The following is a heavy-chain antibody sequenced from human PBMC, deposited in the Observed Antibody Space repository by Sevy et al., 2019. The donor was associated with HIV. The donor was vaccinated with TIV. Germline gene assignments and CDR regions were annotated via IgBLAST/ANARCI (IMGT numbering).Heavy chain of an antibody. J-gene: IGHJ3*01. V-gene: IGHV3-21*01. CDR2: ISGLSNYI. CDR1: GFTFSSYS. CDR3: ARTPGAYDAFDL. D-gene: IGHD7-27*01. Sequence: GGSLRLSCAASGFTFSSYSMNWVRQAPGTGLEWVSSISGLSNYIYYADSLNGRFTISRDNAKNSLYLQMNSLRAEDTAVYYCARTPGAYDAFDLWGQGTMVTVSS.